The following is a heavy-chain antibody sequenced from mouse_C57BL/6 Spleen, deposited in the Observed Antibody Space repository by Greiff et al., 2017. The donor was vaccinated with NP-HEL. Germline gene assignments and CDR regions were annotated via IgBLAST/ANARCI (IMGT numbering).Heavy chain of an antibody. CDR3: ARSKVFDY. J-gene: IGHJ2*01. V-gene: IGHV5-6*02. Sequence: EVMLVESGGDLVKPGGSLKLSCAASGFTFSSYGMSWVRQTPDKRLEWVATISSGGSYTYYPDSVKGRFTISRDNAKNTLYLQMSSLKSEDTAMYYCARSKVFDYWGQGTTLTVSS. CDR2: ISSGGSYT. CDR1: GFTFSSYG.